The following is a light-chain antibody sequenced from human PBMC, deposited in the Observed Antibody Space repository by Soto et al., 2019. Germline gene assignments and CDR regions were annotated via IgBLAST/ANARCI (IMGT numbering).Light chain of an antibody. J-gene: IGKJ5*01. V-gene: IGKV1-39*01. CDR1: QSISSY. CDR3: QQSYSTPPLN. CDR2: AAS. Sequence: DIQMTQSPSSLSASVVYRFTITCLASQSISSYLNWYQQKPGKAPKLLIYAASSLQSGVPSRFSGSGSGTDFTLTISSLQPEDFATYFCQQSYSTPPLNCGQGKRREIK.